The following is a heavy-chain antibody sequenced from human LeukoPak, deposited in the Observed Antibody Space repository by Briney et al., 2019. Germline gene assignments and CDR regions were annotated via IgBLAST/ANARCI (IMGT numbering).Heavy chain of an antibody. CDR1: GFSLSTSGVG. CDR3: AHRPGLPLRYSDWNRDYFDY. J-gene: IGHJ4*02. Sequence: SGPTLVNPTQTLTLTCTFSGFSLSTSGVGVGWIRQPPGKALEWLALIYWDDDKRYSPSLKSRLTITKDTSKNQVVLTMTNMDPVDTATYYCAHRPGLPLRYSDWNRDYFDYWGQGALVTVSS. CDR2: IYWDDDK. D-gene: IGHD3-9*01. V-gene: IGHV2-5*02.